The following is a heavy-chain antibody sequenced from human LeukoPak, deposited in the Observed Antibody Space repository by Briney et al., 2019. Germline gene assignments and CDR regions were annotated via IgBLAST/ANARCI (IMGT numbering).Heavy chain of an antibody. CDR3: ARETMRSGWYPDFDY. CDR2: IRYDGSNK. V-gene: IGHV3-30*02. CDR1: GFTFSSYG. D-gene: IGHD6-19*01. Sequence: PGGSLRLSCAASGFTFSSYGMHWVRQAPGKGLEWVAFIRYDGSNKYYADSVKGRFTISRDNAKNSLYLQMNSLRAEDTALYYCARETMRSGWYPDFDYWGQGTLVTVSS. J-gene: IGHJ4*02.